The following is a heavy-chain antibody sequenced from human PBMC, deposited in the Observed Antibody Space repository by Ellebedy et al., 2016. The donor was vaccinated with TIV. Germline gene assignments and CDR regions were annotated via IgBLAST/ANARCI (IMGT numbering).Heavy chain of an antibody. CDR2: LSYDGGSK. CDR3: TRDPHRYCSRVSCPSDY. Sequence: PGGSLRLSCAASGFTFSAYAMHWVRQAPGKGLDWLAILSYDGGSKYYADSVKGRFTISRDDSKSAAYLQMNSLRTEDTAIYYCTRDPHRYCSRVSCPSDYWGHGILVTVSS. CDR1: GFTFSAYA. V-gene: IGHV3-30-3*01. J-gene: IGHJ4*01. D-gene: IGHD2-15*01.